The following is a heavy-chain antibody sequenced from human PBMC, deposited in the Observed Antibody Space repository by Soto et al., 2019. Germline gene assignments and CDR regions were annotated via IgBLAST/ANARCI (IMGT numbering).Heavy chain of an antibody. V-gene: IGHV3-33*01. CDR2: IWYDGSNK. CDR1: GFTFSSYG. J-gene: IGHJ6*02. Sequence: GGSLRLSCAASGFTFSSYGMHWVRQAPGKGLEWVAVIWYDGSNKYYADSVKGRFTISRDNSKNTLYLQMNSLRAEDTAVYYCARGKHYYGMDVWGQGTTVTVSS. CDR3: ARGKHYYGMDV.